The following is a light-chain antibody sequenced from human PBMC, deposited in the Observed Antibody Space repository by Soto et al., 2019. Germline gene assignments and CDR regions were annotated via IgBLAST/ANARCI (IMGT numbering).Light chain of an antibody. CDR2: GAS. J-gene: IGKJ2*01. V-gene: IGKV3-15*01. CDR3: QQSNNWPYT. CDR1: QSVRDN. Sequence: EIVMTHSPATLSVARGERATLSCRASQSVRDNLAWYQQKPGQAPRLLIYGASTRATGIPARFSGSGSGTEFTLTINSLQSEDFALYFCQQSNNWPYTFGQGTKLEIK.